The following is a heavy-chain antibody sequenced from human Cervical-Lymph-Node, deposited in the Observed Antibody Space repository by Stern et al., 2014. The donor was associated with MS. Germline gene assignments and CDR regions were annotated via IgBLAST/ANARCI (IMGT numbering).Heavy chain of an antibody. D-gene: IGHD3-10*01. CDR3: ARCRPGELFPDY. Sequence: QVQLVQSGAEVKKPVASVKVSCKASGYTFTSYEINWVRQATGHGLEWMGWITPKSATSGYAHYFKGRVIMTSITSISTAYMELSSLRSEDTAVYYCARCRPGELFPDYWGQGSLVTVSS. V-gene: IGHV1-8*01. J-gene: IGHJ4*02. CDR2: ITPKSATS. CDR1: GYTFTSYE.